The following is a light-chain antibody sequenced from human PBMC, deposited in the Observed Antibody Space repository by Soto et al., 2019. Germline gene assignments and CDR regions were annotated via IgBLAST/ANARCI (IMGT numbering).Light chain of an antibody. V-gene: IGKV1-5*01. CDR1: QSLNND. J-gene: IGKJ5*01. Sequence: IIHARSSLPATLGDPVSLRCRASQSLNNDLAWYQQKPGKAPNLLIYDASTLERGVPSRFSGTGSGTEFTLAINSLQPDDFATYYCQQYHRSSITFGQ. CDR2: DAS. CDR3: QQYHRSSIT.